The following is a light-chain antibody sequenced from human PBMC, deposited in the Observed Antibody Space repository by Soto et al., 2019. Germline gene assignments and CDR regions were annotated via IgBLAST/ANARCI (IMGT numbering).Light chain of an antibody. J-gene: IGLJ2*01. Sequence: QSVLTQPASVSGSPGQSITISCTGTSSDVGGYNYVSWYQQHPGTVPKLMIYDVSDRPSGVSNRFSGSKSGNTASLTISGLQAEDEADYYCSSYTSRNTLVFGGGTKVTVL. CDR3: SSYTSRNTLV. CDR2: DVS. CDR1: SSDVGGYNY. V-gene: IGLV2-14*03.